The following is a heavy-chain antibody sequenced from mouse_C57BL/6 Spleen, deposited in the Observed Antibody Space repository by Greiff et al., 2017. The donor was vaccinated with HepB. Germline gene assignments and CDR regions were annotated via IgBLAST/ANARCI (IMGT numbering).Heavy chain of an antibody. V-gene: IGHV1-80*01. CDR2: IYPGDGDT. CDR1: GYAFSSYW. CDR3: ARRDYDYGFAY. D-gene: IGHD2-4*01. Sequence: VQLQESGAELVKPGASVKISCKASGYAFSSYWMNWVKQRPGKGLEWIGQIYPGDGDTNYNGKFKGKATLTADKSSSTAYMQLSSLTSEDSAVYFCARRDYDYGFAYWGQGTLVTVSA. J-gene: IGHJ3*01.